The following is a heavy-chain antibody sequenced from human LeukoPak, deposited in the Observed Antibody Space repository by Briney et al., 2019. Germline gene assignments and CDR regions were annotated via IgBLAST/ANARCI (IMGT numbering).Heavy chain of an antibody. Sequence: PSETLSLTCTVSGGSISSSSYYWSWIRQPPGKGLEWIGEINHSGSTNYNPSLKSRVTISADTSKNQFSLKLSSVTAADTAVYYCARHYDYYSYFAYWGQGIPVTVSS. CDR2: INHSGST. J-gene: IGHJ4*02. V-gene: IGHV4-39*01. D-gene: IGHD3-22*01. CDR1: GGSISSSSYY. CDR3: ARHYDYYSYFAY.